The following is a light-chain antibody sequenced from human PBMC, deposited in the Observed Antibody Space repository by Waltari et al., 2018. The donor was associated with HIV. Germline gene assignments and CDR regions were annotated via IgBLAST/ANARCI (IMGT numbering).Light chain of an antibody. CDR3: QQYYLTPLT. V-gene: IGKV4-1*01. CDR2: WTS. J-gene: IGKJ4*01. CDR1: QSVLSSSKNKNC. Sequence: DIVMTQSPDSLAVSLGERDTINCKSSQSVLSSSKNKNCLAWYQQKPGQPPKLLIYWTSTRESGVPDRFSGSGSGTDFTLTISSLQAEDVAVYYCQQYYLTPLTFGGGTKVVIK.